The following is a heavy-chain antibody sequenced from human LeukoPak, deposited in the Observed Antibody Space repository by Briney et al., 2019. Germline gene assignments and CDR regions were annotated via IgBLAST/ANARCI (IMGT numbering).Heavy chain of an antibody. V-gene: IGHV3-15*01. Sequence: PGGSLRLSCAASGFTFSNAWMSWVRQAPGKGLEWVGRIKSKTDGGTTDYAAPVKGRFTISRDDSKNTLYLQMDSLKTEDTAVYYCTTGYYDILTGYYPDAFDIWGQGTMVTVSS. CDR1: GFTFSNAW. D-gene: IGHD3-9*01. J-gene: IGHJ3*02. CDR2: IKSKTDGGTT. CDR3: TTGYYDILTGYYPDAFDI.